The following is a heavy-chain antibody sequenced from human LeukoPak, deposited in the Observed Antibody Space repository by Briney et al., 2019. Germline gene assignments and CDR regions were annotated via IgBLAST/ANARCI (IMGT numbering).Heavy chain of an antibody. J-gene: IGHJ6*02. CDR1: GFTVSSNY. CDR3: ARVRVAVAGPRYYYYGMDV. D-gene: IGHD6-19*01. V-gene: IGHV3-66*01. CDR2: IYSGGST. Sequence: PGGSLRLSCAASGFTVSSNYMSWVRQAPGKGLEWVSVIYSGGSTYYADSVKGRFTISRDNSKNTLYLQMNSLRAEDTAVYYCARVRVAVAGPRYYYYGMDVWGQGTTVNVSS.